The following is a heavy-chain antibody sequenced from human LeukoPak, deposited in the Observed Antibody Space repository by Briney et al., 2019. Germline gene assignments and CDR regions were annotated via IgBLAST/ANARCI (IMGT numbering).Heavy chain of an antibody. CDR2: MNPNSGNT. D-gene: IGHD6-13*01. CDR1: GYTFTSYD. Sequence: ASVKVSCKASGYTFTSYDINWVRQATGQGLEWMGWMNPNSGNTGYAQKFQGRVTMTRDTSITTAYMELSSLRSEDTAVHYCARRIHSSSWYLAFDIWGQGTMVTVSS. J-gene: IGHJ3*02. CDR3: ARRIHSSSWYLAFDI. V-gene: IGHV1-8*01.